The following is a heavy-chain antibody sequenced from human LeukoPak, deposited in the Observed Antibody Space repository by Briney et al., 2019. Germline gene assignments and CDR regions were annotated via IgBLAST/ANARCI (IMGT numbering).Heavy chain of an antibody. CDR3: ASGYYYDSSGYSYFQH. J-gene: IGHJ1*01. CDR2: INHSGST. V-gene: IGHV4-34*01. Sequence: SETLSLTCAVYGGSFSGYYWSWLRQPPGKGLEGIGEINHSGSTNYNPSLKSRVTISVDTSKNQFSLKLSSVTAADTAVYYCASGYYYDSSGYSYFQHWGQGTLVTVSS. D-gene: IGHD3-22*01. CDR1: GGSFSGYY.